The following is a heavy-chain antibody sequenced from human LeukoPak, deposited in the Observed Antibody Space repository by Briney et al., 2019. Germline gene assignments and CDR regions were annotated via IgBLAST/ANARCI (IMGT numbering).Heavy chain of an antibody. D-gene: IGHD4-17*01. CDR1: GGSFSGYY. CDR2: INHSGST. V-gene: IGHV4-34*01. CDR3: ARGPFYGDYDY. Sequence: SETLSLTCAVYGGSFSGYYWSWIRQPPGKGLEWIGEINHSGSTNYNPSLKSRVTISVDTSKNQFSLKLSSVTAADTAVYYCARGPFYGDYDYWGQGTLVTVSS. J-gene: IGHJ4*02.